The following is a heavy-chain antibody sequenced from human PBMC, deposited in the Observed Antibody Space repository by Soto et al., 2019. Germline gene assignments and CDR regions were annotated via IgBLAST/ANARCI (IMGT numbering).Heavy chain of an antibody. Sequence: GASVKVSCKPSGYSFTDFAIHWVRQAPGQSLEWVGWINVANGNTKYSQSLQGRVTVIADTSAGIVYMEVTSLRSEDTAVYYCARGLNPNGITMVRPRATYYYYGMDVWGQGTTVTVSS. CDR2: INVANGNT. D-gene: IGHD3-10*01. V-gene: IGHV1-3*01. CDR1: GYSFTDFA. CDR3: ARGLNPNGITMVRPRATYYYYGMDV. J-gene: IGHJ6*02.